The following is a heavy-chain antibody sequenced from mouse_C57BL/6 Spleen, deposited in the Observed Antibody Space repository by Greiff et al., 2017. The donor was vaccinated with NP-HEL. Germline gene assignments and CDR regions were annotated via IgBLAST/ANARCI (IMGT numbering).Heavy chain of an antibody. CDR2: IWSGGST. CDR1: GFSLTSYG. V-gene: IGHV2-2*01. D-gene: IGHD2-5*01. Sequence: VMLVESGPGLVQPSQSLSITCTVSGFSLTSYGVHWVRQSPGKGLEWLGVIWSGGSTDYNVAFISRLSISKDNSKSQVFFKMNSLQADDTAIYYCARGHYSNLAWFAYWGQGTLVTVSA. J-gene: IGHJ3*01. CDR3: ARGHYSNLAWFAY.